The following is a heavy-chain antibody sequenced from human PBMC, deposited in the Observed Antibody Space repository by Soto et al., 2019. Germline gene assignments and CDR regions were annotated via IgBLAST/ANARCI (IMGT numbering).Heavy chain of an antibody. J-gene: IGHJ4*02. CDR3: TGAVASGY. Sequence: QVQLEESGGGVVQPGRSLRLSCAVSGFTVSSYGMHWVRQAPGKGLEWVAVISRDGRTTFYADSVKGRFTISKDNSRNTLFLEMNSLRDDDMAVYYCTGAVASGYWGQGTLVTVSS. D-gene: IGHD2-8*02. V-gene: IGHV3-30*03. CDR2: ISRDGRTT. CDR1: GFTVSSYG.